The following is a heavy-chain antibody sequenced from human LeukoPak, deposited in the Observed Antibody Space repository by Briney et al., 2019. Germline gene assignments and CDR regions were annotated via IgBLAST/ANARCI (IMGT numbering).Heavy chain of an antibody. CDR1: GFTFSSYA. J-gene: IGHJ5*02. Sequence: PGGSLRLSCAASGFTFSSYAMSFLRRAPGKGLEWVSAISDDFGTYHADSVKGRFTISRDNAKNSLYLQMNSLRAEDTAVYYCARPRGYCSGGSCYWFDPWGQGTLVTVSS. V-gene: IGHV3-23*01. CDR2: ISDDFGT. CDR3: ARPRGYCSGGSCYWFDP. D-gene: IGHD2-15*01.